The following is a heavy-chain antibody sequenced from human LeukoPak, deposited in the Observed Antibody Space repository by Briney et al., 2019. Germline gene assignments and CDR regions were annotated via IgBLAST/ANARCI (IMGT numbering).Heavy chain of an antibody. V-gene: IGHV4-31*03. D-gene: IGHD2-15*01. CDR2: IYYSGST. CDR3: ARVARYCSGDICGFVY. J-gene: IGHJ4*02. CDR1: GGSISSGGYY. Sequence: PSETLSLTCTLSGGSISSGGYYWSWIRQHPGKGLEWIGYIYYSGSTYYNPSLKSRVTISVDTSKNQFSLKLSAVTAADTAVCYCARVARYCSGDICGFVYWGQGTLVTVSS.